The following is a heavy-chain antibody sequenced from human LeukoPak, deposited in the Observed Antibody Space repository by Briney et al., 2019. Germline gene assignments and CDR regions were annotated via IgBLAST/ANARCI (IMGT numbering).Heavy chain of an antibody. CDR3: ARVDGGNSWHYWYFDL. CDR2: ISSSGSAI. D-gene: IGHD4-23*01. CDR1: GFTFSSYE. Sequence: PGGSLRLSCAASGFTFSSYEMNWVRQAPGKGLEWVSYISSSGSAIYYADSVKGRFTISRDNAKNSLYLQMNSLRAEDTAVYYCARVDGGNSWHYWYFDLWGRGTLVTVSS. V-gene: IGHV3-48*03. J-gene: IGHJ2*01.